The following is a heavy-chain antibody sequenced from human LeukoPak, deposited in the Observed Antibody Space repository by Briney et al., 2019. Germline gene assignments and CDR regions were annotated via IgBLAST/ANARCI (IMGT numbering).Heavy chain of an antibody. CDR3: ARWNYDIWTGHRYFDY. Sequence: SETLSLTCTVSGGSISSYYWSWIRQPPGKRLEWIGYIYYSGSTNYNPSLKSRVTISVDTSKNQFSLKLSSVTAADTAVYYCARWNYDIWTGHRYFDYWGQGTLVIVSS. D-gene: IGHD3/OR15-3a*01. CDR2: IYYSGST. J-gene: IGHJ4*02. CDR1: GGSISSYY. V-gene: IGHV4-59*01.